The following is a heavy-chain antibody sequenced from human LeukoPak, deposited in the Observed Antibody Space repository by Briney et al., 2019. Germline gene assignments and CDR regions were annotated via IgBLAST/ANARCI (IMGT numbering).Heavy chain of an antibody. D-gene: IGHD6-19*01. Sequence: KASETLSLTCTVSGGSISSYYWSWIRQPPGKGLEWIGYIYYSGSTNYNPSLKSRVTISVDTSMNQFSLKLGSVPAADTAVYYCARVKATIAVAGTLSPQIYYYYYYYMDVWGKGTTVTVSS. V-gene: IGHV4-59*01. CDR3: ARVKATIAVAGTLSPQIYYYYYYYMDV. CDR1: GGSISSYY. CDR2: IYYSGST. J-gene: IGHJ6*03.